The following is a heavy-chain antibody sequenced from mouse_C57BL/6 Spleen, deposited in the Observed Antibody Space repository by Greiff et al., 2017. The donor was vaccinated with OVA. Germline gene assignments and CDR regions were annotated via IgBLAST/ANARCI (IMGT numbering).Heavy chain of an antibody. D-gene: IGHD2-3*01. CDR3: ARGNDGYTYAMDY. J-gene: IGHJ4*01. V-gene: IGHV1-80*01. Sequence: QVQLQQSGAELVKPGASVKISCKASGYAFSSYWMNWVKQRPGKGLEWIGQIYPGDGDTNYNGKFKGKATLTADKSSSTAYMQLSSLTSEDSAVYFCARGNDGYTYAMDYWGQGTSVTVSS. CDR1: GYAFSSYW. CDR2: IYPGDGDT.